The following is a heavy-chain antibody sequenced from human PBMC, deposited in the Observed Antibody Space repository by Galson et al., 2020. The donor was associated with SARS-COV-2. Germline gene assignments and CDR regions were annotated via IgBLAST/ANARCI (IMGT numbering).Heavy chain of an antibody. CDR2: IVVGSGNT. CDR1: GFTFPSSA. D-gene: IGHD2-2*01. V-gene: IGHV1-58*02. Sequence: SVKVSCKASGFTFPSSAMQWVRQARGQRLEWIGWIVVGSGNTNYAQKFQKRVTITRDMSTSTDYMELSSLRSEDTAVYYCAADVGYCSSTSCRDYYYYMDVWGKGPTVTVSS. J-gene: IGHJ6*03. CDR3: AADVGYCSSTSCRDYYYYMDV.